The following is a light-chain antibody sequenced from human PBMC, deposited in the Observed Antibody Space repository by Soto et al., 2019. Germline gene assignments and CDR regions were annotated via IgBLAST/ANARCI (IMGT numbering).Light chain of an antibody. CDR1: QNITSY. CDR3: QQCYRTLMYT. Sequence: DIQLTQSPSSLSASVGDRVTITCRASQNITSYFNWYQQKPGKTPKLLIYGASRLESGVPSRFSGSGSGTDFALTIISLQPEDFAAYYCQQCYRTLMYTFGQGTKLEIK. CDR2: GAS. V-gene: IGKV1-39*01. J-gene: IGKJ2*01.